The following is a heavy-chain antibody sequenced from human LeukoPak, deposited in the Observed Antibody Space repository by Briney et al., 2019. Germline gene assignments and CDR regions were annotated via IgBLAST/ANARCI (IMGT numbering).Heavy chain of an antibody. D-gene: IGHD5-24*01. J-gene: IGHJ4*02. V-gene: IGHV3-53*01. CDR1: GFTFSSYG. Sequence: GGSLRLSCAASGFTFSSYGMHWVRQAPGKGLEWVSVFYVGGATYYADSVRGRFTISRDNSENTLYLQMKSLRAEDTAVYYCARGDGYNFFDYWGQGTLVTVSS. CDR2: FYVGGAT. CDR3: ARGDGYNFFDY.